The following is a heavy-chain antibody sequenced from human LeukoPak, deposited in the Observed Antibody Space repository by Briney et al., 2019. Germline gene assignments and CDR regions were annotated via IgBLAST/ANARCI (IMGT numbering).Heavy chain of an antibody. V-gene: IGHV3-43*01. CDR3: AKALHAMVRRVIMEGPPQNYYYYYYGMDV. CDR2: ISWDGGST. Sequence: GGSLRLSCAASGFTFDDYTMHWVRQAPGKGLEWVSLISWDGGSTYYADSVKGRFTISRDNSKNSLYLQMNSLRTEDTALYYCAKALHAMVRRVIMEGPPQNYYYYYYGMDVWGQGTTVTVSS. CDR1: GFTFDDYT. D-gene: IGHD3-10*01. J-gene: IGHJ6*02.